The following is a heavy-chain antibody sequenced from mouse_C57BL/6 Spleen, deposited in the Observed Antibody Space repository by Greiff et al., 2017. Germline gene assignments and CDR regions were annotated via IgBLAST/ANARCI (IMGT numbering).Heavy chain of an antibody. V-gene: IGHV1-55*01. CDR1: GYTFTSYW. D-gene: IGHD1-1*01. CDR2: IYPGSGST. Sequence: QVQLQQPGAELVKPGASVKMSCKASGYTFTSYWITWVKQRPGQGLEWIGEIYPGSGSTNYNEKFKSKATLTVDTSSSTAYMQLSSLTSEDSAVYYCARITTVVASYYYAMDYWGQGTSVTVSS. J-gene: IGHJ4*01. CDR3: ARITTVVASYYYAMDY.